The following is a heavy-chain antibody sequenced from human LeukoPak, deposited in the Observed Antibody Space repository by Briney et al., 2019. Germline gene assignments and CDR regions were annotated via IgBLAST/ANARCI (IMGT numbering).Heavy chain of an antibody. D-gene: IGHD6-6*01. CDR3: ARGVEEQLVREGYYYYYMDV. CDR1: GFTVSSDY. J-gene: IGHJ6*03. CDR2: IKQDGSEK. Sequence: GGSLRLSCAASGFTVSSDYMSWVRQAPGKGLEWVANIKQDGSEKYYVDSVKGRFTISRDNAKNSLYLQMNSLRAEDTAVYYCARGVEEQLVREGYYYYYMDVWGKGTTVTVSS. V-gene: IGHV3-7*01.